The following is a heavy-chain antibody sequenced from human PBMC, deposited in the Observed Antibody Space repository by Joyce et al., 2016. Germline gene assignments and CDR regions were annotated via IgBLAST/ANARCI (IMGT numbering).Heavy chain of an antibody. J-gene: IGHJ4*02. V-gene: IGHV3-30*18. CDR3: AKDHGDYVDYFDF. CDR1: GFTFSSHG. CDR2: ISSHGRNT. Sequence: QVQLVESGGGVVLPGRSLRLSCAASGFTFSSHGMHWVRQAPAKGLEWVAVISSHGRNTDYADAMKGRFTSSIDNSKNMLDLQMNSLRPEDTAGYYCAKDHGDYVDYFDFWGQGTLVTVSS. D-gene: IGHD4-17*01.